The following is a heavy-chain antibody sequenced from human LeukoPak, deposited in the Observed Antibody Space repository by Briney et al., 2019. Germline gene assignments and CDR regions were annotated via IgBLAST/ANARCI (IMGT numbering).Heavy chain of an antibody. V-gene: IGHV1-2*02. J-gene: IGHJ4*02. CDR1: GYTFTGYY. Sequence: ASVKVSCKASGYTFTGYYMHWVRQAPGQGLEWMGWINPNSGGTNYAQKFQGRVTMTRDTSISTAYMELSRLRSDDTAVYYCARDDGGSYNFDYWGQGTLVTDSS. CDR3: ARDDGGSYNFDY. D-gene: IGHD1-26*01. CDR2: INPNSGGT.